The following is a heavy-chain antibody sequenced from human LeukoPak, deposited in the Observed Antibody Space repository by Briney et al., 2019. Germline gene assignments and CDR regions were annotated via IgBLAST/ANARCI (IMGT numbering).Heavy chain of an antibody. CDR2: ISKGSGYI. D-gene: IGHD7-27*01. CDR3: VRDLGRESIFDY. CDR1: GFSFSDYS. J-gene: IGHJ4*02. Sequence: GGSLRLSCAASGFSFSDYSLNWVRQAPGKGLEWVSSISKGSGYIYYTDSVKGGFTISRDNAKNSLFLQMNSLRAEDTAVYYCVRDLGRESIFDYWGQGTLVTVSS. V-gene: IGHV3-21*01.